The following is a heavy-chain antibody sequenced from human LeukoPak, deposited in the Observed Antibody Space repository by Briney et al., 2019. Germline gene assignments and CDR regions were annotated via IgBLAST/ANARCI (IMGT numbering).Heavy chain of an antibody. CDR1: GGSFSGYY. V-gene: IGHV4-34*01. D-gene: IGHD5-12*01. J-gene: IGHJ4*02. CDR3: ARGLRYRTQWRATITSYFDY. CDR2: INHSGST. Sequence: NSSETLSLTCAVYGGSFSGYYWSWIRQPPGKGLEWIGEINHSGSTNYNPSLKSRVTISVDTSKNQFSLKLSSVTAADTAVYYCARGLRYRTQWRATITSYFDYWGQGTLVTVSS.